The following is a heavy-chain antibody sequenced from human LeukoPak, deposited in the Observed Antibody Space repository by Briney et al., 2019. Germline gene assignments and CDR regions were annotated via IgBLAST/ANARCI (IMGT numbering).Heavy chain of an antibody. CDR3: ARMYYGSGSYYSSGRGDY. J-gene: IGHJ4*02. Sequence: ASVKVSCKASGYTFTDYFIHWVRQAPGQGLEWMGWINPNSGGTNYAQKFQGRVTMTTDTSTSTAYMELRSLRSDDTAVYYCARMYYGSGSYYSSGRGDYWGQGTLVTVSS. D-gene: IGHD3-10*01. CDR1: GYTFTDYF. V-gene: IGHV1-2*02. CDR2: INPNSGGT.